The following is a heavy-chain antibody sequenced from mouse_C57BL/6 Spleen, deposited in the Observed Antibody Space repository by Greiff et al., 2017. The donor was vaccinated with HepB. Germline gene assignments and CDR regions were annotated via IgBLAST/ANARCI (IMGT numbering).Heavy chain of an antibody. D-gene: IGHD1-1*01. Sequence: QVQLQQPGAELVRPGTSVKLSCKASGYTFTSYWMHWVKQRPGQGLEWIGVIDPSDSYTNYNQKFKGKATLTVDTSSSTAYMQLSSLTSEDSAVYYCASRGYGSSYDAMDYWGQGTSVTVSS. CDR2: IDPSDSYT. V-gene: IGHV1-59*01. CDR3: ASRGYGSSYDAMDY. J-gene: IGHJ4*01. CDR1: GYTFTSYW.